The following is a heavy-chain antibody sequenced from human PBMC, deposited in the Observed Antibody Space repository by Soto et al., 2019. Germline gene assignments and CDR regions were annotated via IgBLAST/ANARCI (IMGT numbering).Heavy chain of an antibody. Sequence: ASVKFSCKASGYTFTSYGISWVRQAPGQGLEWMGWISAYNGNTNYAQKLQGRVTMTTDTSTSTAYMELRSLRSDDTAVYYCARDLAYERLLDYWGQRTLVTVSS. D-gene: IGHD3-22*01. CDR1: GYTFTSYG. CDR2: ISAYNGNT. J-gene: IGHJ4*02. V-gene: IGHV1-18*01. CDR3: ARDLAYERLLDY.